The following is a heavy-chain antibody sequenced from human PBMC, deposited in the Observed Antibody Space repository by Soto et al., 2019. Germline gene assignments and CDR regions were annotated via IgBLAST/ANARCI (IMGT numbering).Heavy chain of an antibody. V-gene: IGHV1-69*01. Sequence: QVQLVQSGVEVKKPGSSVRVSCKASGDTFKNSVISWVRQAPGQGLEWMGGTIPLFGTTDYVQKFQGRLTITTDESTTTAYIEVSRLTSEDTAVYYCVAELDFGKLSVVWGQGTTVIVSS. CDR2: TIPLFGTT. J-gene: IGHJ6*02. CDR1: GDTFKNSV. CDR3: VAELDFGKLSVV. D-gene: IGHD3-10*01.